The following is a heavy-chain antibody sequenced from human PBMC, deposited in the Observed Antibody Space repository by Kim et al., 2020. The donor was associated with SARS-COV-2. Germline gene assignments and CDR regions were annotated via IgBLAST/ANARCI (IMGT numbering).Heavy chain of an antibody. D-gene: IGHD3-22*01. Sequence: GSLRLSCAASGFTFSSYGMHWVRQAPGKGLEWVAVISYDGSNKYYADSVKGRFTISRDNSKNTLYLQMNSLRAEDTAVYYCAKDNSYYDSSGYYAYFDYWGQGTLVTVSS. CDR3: AKDNSYYDSSGYYAYFDY. CDR1: GFTFSSYG. CDR2: ISYDGSNK. V-gene: IGHV3-30*18. J-gene: IGHJ4*02.